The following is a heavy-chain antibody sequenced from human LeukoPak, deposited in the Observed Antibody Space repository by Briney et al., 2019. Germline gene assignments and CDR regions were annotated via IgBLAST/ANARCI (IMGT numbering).Heavy chain of an antibody. D-gene: IGHD1-26*01. J-gene: IGHJ6*03. V-gene: IGHV3-23*01. CDR3: AKAGAEHYNYYMDV. Sequence: PGGSLRLSCTASGFTFSSYVMTWVRQAPGKGLEWVPTISGSGRGTYYGDSVKGRSTISRDNSKNALYLQMNSLRAEDTAVYYCAKAGAEHYNYYMDVWGKGTTVTASS. CDR1: GFTFSSYV. CDR2: ISGSGRGT.